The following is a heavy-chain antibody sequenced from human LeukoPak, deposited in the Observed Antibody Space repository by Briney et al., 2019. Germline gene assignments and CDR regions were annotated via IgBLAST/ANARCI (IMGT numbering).Heavy chain of an antibody. V-gene: IGHV1-46*01. CDR2: INPSGGST. CDR1: GYTFTSYY. Sequence: ASVKVSCKASGYTFTSYYMHWVRQAPGQGLEWMGVINPSGGSTRYAQKFQGRVTMTRDTSTSTAYMELSSLRSEDTAVYYCARPLVALKDYYYGMDVWGQGTTVTVSS. D-gene: IGHD3-9*01. J-gene: IGHJ6*02. CDR3: ARPLVALKDYYYGMDV.